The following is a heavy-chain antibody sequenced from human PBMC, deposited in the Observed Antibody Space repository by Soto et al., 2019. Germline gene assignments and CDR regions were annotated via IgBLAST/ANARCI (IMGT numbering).Heavy chain of an antibody. CDR3: ARNNMVRGVINYYYYGMDV. J-gene: IGHJ6*02. CDR1: GGSISSSNW. CDR2: IYHSGST. Sequence: PSETLSLTCAVSGGSISSSNWWSWVRQPPGKGLEWIGEIYHSGSTNYNPSLKSRVTISVDKSKNQFSLKLSSVTAADTAVYSCARNNMVRGVINYYYYGMDVGGQGTTVTVSS. V-gene: IGHV4-4*02. D-gene: IGHD3-10*01.